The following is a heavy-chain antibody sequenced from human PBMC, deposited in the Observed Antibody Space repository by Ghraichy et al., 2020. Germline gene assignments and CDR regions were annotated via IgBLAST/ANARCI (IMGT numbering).Heavy chain of an antibody. Sequence: GGSLRLSCAASGSGFSGFSMAWVRQVPGKGLEWISYISSSSRTIYYADSVEGRFTISRDNGKNVLYLQMYSLTPGDTAVYYCARDRMAAYCYFDNWGQGTLVTVSS. CDR1: GSGFSGFS. CDR2: ISSSSRTI. D-gene: IGHD5-24*01. CDR3: ARDRMAAYCYFDN. V-gene: IGHV3-48*04. J-gene: IGHJ4*02.